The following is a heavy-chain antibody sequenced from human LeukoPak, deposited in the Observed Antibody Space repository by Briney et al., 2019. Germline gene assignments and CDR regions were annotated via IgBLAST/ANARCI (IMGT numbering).Heavy chain of an antibody. CDR1: GFTFSTYT. D-gene: IGHD1-26*01. CDR3: AKDSGSYRLTAFDI. CDR2: ISWNSGSI. J-gene: IGHJ3*02. Sequence: GGSLRLSCAASGFTFSTYTMNWVRQAPGKGLEWVSGISWNSGSIAYADSVKGRFTISRDNAKNSLYLQMNSLRAEDTALYYCAKDSGSYRLTAFDIWGQGTMVTVSS. V-gene: IGHV3-9*01.